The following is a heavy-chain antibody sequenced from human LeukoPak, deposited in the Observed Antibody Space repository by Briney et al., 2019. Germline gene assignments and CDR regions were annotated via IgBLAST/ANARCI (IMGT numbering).Heavy chain of an antibody. CDR2: IYYSGST. Sequence: SETLSLTCTVSGGSISSYYWSWIPQPPGKGLEWIGYIYYSGSTNYNPSLKSRVTISVDTSKNQFSLKLSSVTAADTAVYYCARVSVTVIDYWGQGTLVTVSS. CDR3: ARVSVTVIDY. V-gene: IGHV4-59*01. CDR1: GGSISSYY. J-gene: IGHJ4*02. D-gene: IGHD3-16*02.